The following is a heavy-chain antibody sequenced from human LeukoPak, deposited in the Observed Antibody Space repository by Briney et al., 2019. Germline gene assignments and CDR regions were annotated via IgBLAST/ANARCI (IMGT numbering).Heavy chain of an antibody. V-gene: IGHV4-4*07. Sequence: PSETLSLTCAVYGGPFSGYYWSWIRQPAGKGLEWIGRISPSGTTHYNPSLGSRVTMSVDTSKNYFSLRLSSVTAADTAVYYCARDFYASGFYFWFDPWGQGILVTVSS. J-gene: IGHJ5*02. CDR2: ISPSGTT. D-gene: IGHD2/OR15-2a*01. CDR3: ARDFYASGFYFWFDP. CDR1: GGPFSGYY.